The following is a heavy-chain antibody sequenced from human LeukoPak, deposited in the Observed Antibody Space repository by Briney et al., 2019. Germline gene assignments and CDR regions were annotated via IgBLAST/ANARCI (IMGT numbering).Heavy chain of an antibody. CDR1: GFTFSNAR. CDR3: TTGGLISGSYYSFDY. D-gene: IGHD3-10*01. Sequence: GGSLRLSCAASGFTFSNARMTWVRQAPGKGLEWVGRIKSKTEGGTIDYVAPVKGRFTISRDDSENTLYLQMNSLKTEDTAVYYCTTGGLISGSYYSFDYWGQGTLVTVSS. V-gene: IGHV3-15*01. CDR2: IKSKTEGGTI. J-gene: IGHJ4*02.